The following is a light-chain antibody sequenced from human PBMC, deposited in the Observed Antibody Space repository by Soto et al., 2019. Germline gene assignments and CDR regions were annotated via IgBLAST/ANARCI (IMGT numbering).Light chain of an antibody. V-gene: IGKV1-5*03. CDR2: QAS. CDR3: RSGVT. J-gene: IGKJ4*01. Sequence: DIQMTQSPSTLSASVGDRVTITCRASQSISSWLAWYQQKPGKAPKLLIYQASSLQSGVPSRFSGSGSGTEFTLTNSSLQPDDFATYYCRSGVTFGGGTKVEIK. CDR1: QSISSW.